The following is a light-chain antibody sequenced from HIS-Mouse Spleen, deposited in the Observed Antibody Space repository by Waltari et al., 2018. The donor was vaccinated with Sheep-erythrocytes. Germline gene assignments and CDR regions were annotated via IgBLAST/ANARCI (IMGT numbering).Light chain of an antibody. V-gene: IGLV6-57*04. CDR2: EDN. CDR1: SGSISSNY. CDR3: QSYDSSNHGV. J-gene: IGLJ3*02. Sequence: FMLTQPHSVSESPGKTVTISCTRSSGSISSNYVQWYQQRPGSAPTPVIYEDNQRPSGVPDRFSGSIDSSSNSASLTISGLKTEDEADYYCQSYDSSNHGVFGGGTKLTVL.